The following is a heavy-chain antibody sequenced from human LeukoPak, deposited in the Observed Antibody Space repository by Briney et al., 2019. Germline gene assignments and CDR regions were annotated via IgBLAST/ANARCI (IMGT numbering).Heavy chain of an antibody. J-gene: IGHJ4*02. CDR2: VFYNGNT. D-gene: IGHD3-22*01. CDR1: GGSINTKTHY. CDR3: AKHGEDSSGYYADFFDQ. Sequence: PSDTLSLTCTVSGGSINTKTHYWACIRKTPGKLLVWSGSVFYNGNTYYNPSLKSRVTISVDTSKNQFSLRLTSVTAADTAVYYCAKHGEDSSGYYADFFDQCGQGTLVTVSS. V-gene: IGHV4-39*01.